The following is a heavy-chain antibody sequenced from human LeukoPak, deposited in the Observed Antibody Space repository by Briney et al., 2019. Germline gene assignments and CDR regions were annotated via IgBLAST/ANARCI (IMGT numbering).Heavy chain of an antibody. CDR2: INRGGSTT. V-gene: IGHV3-43D*04. Sequence: PGGSLRLSCEGSGFTFDDYTMHWVRQAPGKGLEWVSLINRGGSTTVYAESVKGRFTISRDNSKNSLYLQMNSLRAEDTALYYCAKGNGSGRGEYYYYYYYMDVWGKGTTVTISS. CDR1: GFTFDDYT. D-gene: IGHD3-10*01. CDR3: AKGNGSGRGEYYYYYYYMDV. J-gene: IGHJ6*03.